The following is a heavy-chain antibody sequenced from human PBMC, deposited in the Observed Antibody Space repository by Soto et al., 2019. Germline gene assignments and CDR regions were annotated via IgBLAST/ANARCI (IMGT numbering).Heavy chain of an antibody. V-gene: IGHV2-5*02. D-gene: IGHD3-9*01. Sequence: QITLKESGPALVKPTQTLTLTCSFSGFSLSTSGVGVGWIRQPPGKAPECLALIYWDDDRRYSPSLRSRLTITKDNSKNQVVLTMTNMDPVDTATYYCAHRRQRNTDWDGGPFNYWGPGTLVTVSS. J-gene: IGHJ4*02. CDR3: AHRRQRNTDWDGGPFNY. CDR1: GFSLSTSGVG. CDR2: IYWDDDR.